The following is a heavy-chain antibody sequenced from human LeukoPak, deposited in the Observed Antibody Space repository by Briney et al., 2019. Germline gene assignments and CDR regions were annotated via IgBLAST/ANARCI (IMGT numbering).Heavy chain of an antibody. V-gene: IGHV3-73*01. J-gene: IGHJ2*01. Sequence: PGGSLRLSCAVSGFTFSASPIHWVRQASGKGLEWVGRIRSKTNNYATAYAASVQGRFSISRDDSKNTAYLQMNSLKTEDTAVYYCTGKSPTPGWYFDLWGRGTLVTVSS. D-gene: IGHD4-23*01. CDR1: GFTFSASP. CDR3: TGKSPTPGWYFDL. CDR2: IRSKTNNYAT.